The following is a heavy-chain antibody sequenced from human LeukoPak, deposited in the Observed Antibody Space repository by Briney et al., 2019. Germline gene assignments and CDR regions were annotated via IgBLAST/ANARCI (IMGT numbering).Heavy chain of an antibody. CDR3: ASNRNPPHYDFWSGYYRVDNWFDP. D-gene: IGHD3-3*01. CDR1: GFTFSSYE. J-gene: IGHJ5*02. Sequence: PGGSLRLXCAASGFTFSSYEMNWVRQAPGKGLEWVSYISSSGSTIYYADSVKGRFTISRDNAKNSLYLQMNSLRAEDTAVYYCASNRNPPHYDFWSGYYRVDNWFDPWGQGTLVTVSS. V-gene: IGHV3-48*03. CDR2: ISSSGSTI.